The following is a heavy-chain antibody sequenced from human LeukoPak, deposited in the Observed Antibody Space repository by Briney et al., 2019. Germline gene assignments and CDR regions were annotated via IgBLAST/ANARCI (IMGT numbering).Heavy chain of an antibody. D-gene: IGHD6-19*01. CDR3: AKSGSGWGAFDF. J-gene: IGHJ4*02. CDR2: VSVSGGST. V-gene: IGHV3-23*01. CDR1: GFTFSSYA. Sequence: GGSLRLSCAASGFTFSSYAMSWVRQAPGKGLEWVSAVSVSGGSTYYADSVKGRFTISRDNSKNTLYLQLNSLRAEDTAVYYCAKSGSGWGAFDFWGQGTLVTVSS.